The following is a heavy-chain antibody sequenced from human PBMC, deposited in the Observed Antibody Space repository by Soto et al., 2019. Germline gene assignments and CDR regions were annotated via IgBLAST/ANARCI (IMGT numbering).Heavy chain of an antibody. CDR1: GGSISSGGYY. D-gene: IGHD6-13*01. CDR3: ASVTAAAFDI. CDR2: IYYSGST. Sequence: PSETLSLTCTVSGGSISSGGYYWSWIRQHPGKGLEWIGYIYYSGSTYYNPSLKSRVTISVDTSKNQFSLKLSSATAADTAVYYCASVTAAAFDIWGQGTMVTVSS. J-gene: IGHJ3*02. V-gene: IGHV4-31*03.